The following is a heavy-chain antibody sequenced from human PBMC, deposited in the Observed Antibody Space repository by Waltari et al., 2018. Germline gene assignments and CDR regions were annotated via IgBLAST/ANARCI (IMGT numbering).Heavy chain of an antibody. CDR1: GGPFRSYA. CDR3: ARSNLPYRYYYMDV. D-gene: IGHD2-2*01. J-gene: IGHJ6*03. CDR2: VIPIFGTA. Sequence: QVQLVQTGAEVEEPGSSVRGSCKASGGPFRSYAISWVAQAPGQVLEWMGGVIPIFGTANYAQKFQGRVTITADESTSTAYMELSSLRSEDTAVYYCARSNLPYRYYYMDVWGKGTTVTVSS. V-gene: IGHV1-69*12.